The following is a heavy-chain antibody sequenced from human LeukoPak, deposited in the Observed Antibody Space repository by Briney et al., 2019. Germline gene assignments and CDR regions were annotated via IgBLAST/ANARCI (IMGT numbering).Heavy chain of an antibody. D-gene: IGHD3-16*01. J-gene: IGHJ6*02. CDR2: INHNGNVN. V-gene: IGHV3-7*03. Sequence: GGSLRLSCAASGFTFSNYWMDWVRQSPGKGLEWVASINHNGNVNYYVDSVKGRFTISRDNAKNSLYLQMSNLRAEDTAVYFCARGGGLDVWGQGATVTVSS. CDR3: ARGGGLDV. CDR1: GFTFSNYW.